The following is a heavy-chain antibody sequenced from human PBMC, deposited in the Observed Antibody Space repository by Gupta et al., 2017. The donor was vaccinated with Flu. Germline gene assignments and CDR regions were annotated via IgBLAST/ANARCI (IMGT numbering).Heavy chain of an antibody. CDR1: GYTFTDSY. Sequence: QVQLVQSGSEVKKPGASVRVSCKASGYTFTDSYLHWVRQAPGQGLDWMGIINPIDGTTTYTQRLQGRVTMSRETSTSTVYMEVTXLXSDDTAXYFCASGRGSLDYWGQGTLVTVSS. D-gene: IGHD3-10*01. V-gene: IGHV1-46*01. J-gene: IGHJ4*02. CDR3: ASGRGSLDY. CDR2: INPIDGTT.